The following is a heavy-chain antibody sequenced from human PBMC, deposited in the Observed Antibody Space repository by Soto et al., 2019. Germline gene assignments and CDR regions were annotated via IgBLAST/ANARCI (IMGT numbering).Heavy chain of an antibody. D-gene: IGHD2-2*01. Sequence: GGSLRLSCAASGFTFSSYSMNWVRQAPGKGLEWVSSISSSSSYIYYADSVKGRFTISRDNAKNSLYLQMNSLRAEDTAVYYCARGYCSSTSCLDYFDYWGQGTLVTVSS. CDR1: GFTFSSYS. V-gene: IGHV3-21*01. CDR3: ARGYCSSTSCLDYFDY. CDR2: ISSSSSYI. J-gene: IGHJ4*02.